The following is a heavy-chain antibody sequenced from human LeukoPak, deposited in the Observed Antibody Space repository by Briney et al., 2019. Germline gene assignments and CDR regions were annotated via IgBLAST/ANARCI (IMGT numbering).Heavy chain of an antibody. CDR3: ARQNYGDLSNWFDP. D-gene: IGHD4-17*01. CDR2: IYYSGST. V-gene: IGHV4-39*07. CDR1: GGSISSSSYS. Sequence: SETLSLTCTVSGGSISSSSYSWGWIRQPPGKGLEWIGSIYYSGSTYYNPSLKSRVTISVDTSKNQFSLKLSSVTAADTAVYYCARQNYGDLSNWFDPWGQGTLVTVSS. J-gene: IGHJ5*02.